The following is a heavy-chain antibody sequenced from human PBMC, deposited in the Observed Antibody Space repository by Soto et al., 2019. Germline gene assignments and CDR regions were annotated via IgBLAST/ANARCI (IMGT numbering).Heavy chain of an antibody. CDR1: GGTFSSYT. CDR2: IIPILGIA. CDR3: ARVGDCSGGSCYLDGMDV. V-gene: IGHV1-69*02. J-gene: IGHJ6*02. Sequence: GASVKVSCKASGGTFSSYTISWVRQAPGQGLEWMGRIIPILGIANYAQKFQGRVTITADKSTSTAYMELSSLRSEDTAVYYCARVGDCSGGSCYLDGMDVWGQGTTVTVSS. D-gene: IGHD2-15*01.